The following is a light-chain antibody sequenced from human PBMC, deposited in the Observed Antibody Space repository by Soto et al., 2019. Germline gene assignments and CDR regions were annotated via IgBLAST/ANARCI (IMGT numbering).Light chain of an antibody. CDR3: CSYAGRFTWV. Sequence: QSALTQPRSVSGSPGQSVTISCTGTSSNVGGYNYVSWYQQHPGTAPKLMIYDVSKRPSGVPDRFSGSKSGNTASLTISGLQAEDETDYYCCSYAGRFTWVFGGGTKLTVL. J-gene: IGLJ3*02. CDR1: SSNVGGYNY. CDR2: DVS. V-gene: IGLV2-11*01.